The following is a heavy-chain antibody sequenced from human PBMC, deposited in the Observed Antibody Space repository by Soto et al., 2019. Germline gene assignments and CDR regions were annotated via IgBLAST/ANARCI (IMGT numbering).Heavy chain of an antibody. V-gene: IGHV3-23*01. Sequence: LSLTCAASGFTFSSYAMSWVRQAPGKGLEWVSAISGSGGSTYYADSVKGRFTISRDNSKNTLYLQMNSLRAEDTAVYYCAKTPTQWSFYMDVWGKGTTVTVSS. CDR1: GFTFSSYA. D-gene: IGHD3-10*01. CDR2: ISGSGGST. CDR3: AKTPTQWSFYMDV. J-gene: IGHJ6*03.